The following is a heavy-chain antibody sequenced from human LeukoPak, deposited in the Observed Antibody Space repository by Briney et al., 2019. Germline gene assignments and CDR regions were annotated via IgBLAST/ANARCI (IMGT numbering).Heavy chain of an antibody. V-gene: IGHV1-2*02. J-gene: IGHJ3*02. Sequence: GASVKVSCKASGYTFTGYYMHWVRQAPGQGLEWMGWINPNSGGTNYAQKFQGRVTMTRDTSISTAYMELSRLRSDDTAVYYCARDTDDSSGPTLEAFDIWGQGTMVTVSS. CDR2: INPNSGGT. CDR1: GYTFTGYY. D-gene: IGHD3-22*01. CDR3: ARDTDDSSGPTLEAFDI.